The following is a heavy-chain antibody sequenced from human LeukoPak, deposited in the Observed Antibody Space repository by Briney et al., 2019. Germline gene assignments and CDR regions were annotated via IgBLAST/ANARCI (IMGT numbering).Heavy chain of an antibody. CDR3: ARDRHSGSYPDAFDI. V-gene: IGHV3-21*01. CDR1: GFTFSSYS. J-gene: IGHJ3*02. D-gene: IGHD1-26*01. CDR2: ISSSSSYI. Sequence: PGGSLRLSCEASGFTFSSYSMNWVRQAPGKGLEWVSSISSSSSYIYYADSVKGRFTISRDNAKNSLYLQMNSLRAEDTAVYYCARDRHSGSYPDAFDIWGQGTMVTVSS.